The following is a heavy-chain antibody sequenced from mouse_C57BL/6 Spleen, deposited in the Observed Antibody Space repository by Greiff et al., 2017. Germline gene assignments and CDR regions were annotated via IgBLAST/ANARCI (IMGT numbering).Heavy chain of an antibody. CDR3: ARGRLLMDY. J-gene: IGHJ4*01. CDR2: IYPSDIYT. V-gene: IGHV1-69*01. D-gene: IGHD3-2*02. CDR1: VYTFTSSW. Sequence: QVQLPQPGAALVMPGASVTLSCQASVYTFTSSWMHWVKHRPGPGLECICEIYPSDIYTNYNQKFKGKSTLTEDKSSSTAYMQLSRLTSEDSAVNNCARGRLLMDYWGQGTSVTVSS.